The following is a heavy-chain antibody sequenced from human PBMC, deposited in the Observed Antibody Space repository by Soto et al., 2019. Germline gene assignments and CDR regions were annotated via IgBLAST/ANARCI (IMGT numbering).Heavy chain of an antibody. D-gene: IGHD2-21*01. Sequence: SETLSLNCTVSGGSISSSSYYWGWIRQPPGKGLEWIGSIYYSGSTYYNPSLKSRVTISVDTSKNQFSLKLSSVTAADTAVYYCARRNGGDDDYWGQGTLVT. CDR1: GGSISSSSYY. V-gene: IGHV4-39*01. J-gene: IGHJ4*02. CDR3: ARRNGGDDDY. CDR2: IYYSGST.